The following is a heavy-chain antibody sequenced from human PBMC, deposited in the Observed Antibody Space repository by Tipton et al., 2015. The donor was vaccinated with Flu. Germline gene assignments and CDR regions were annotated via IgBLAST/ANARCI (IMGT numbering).Heavy chain of an antibody. J-gene: IGHJ4*02. V-gene: IGHV3-21*01. D-gene: IGHD2/OR15-2a*01. CDR1: GFSFSTYT. CDR3: ATYFLGY. CDR2: LTSSSSSI. Sequence: VQLVQSGGGLVKPGGSLRLSCAASGFSFSTYTMSWVRQAPGQGLEWVSSLTSSSSSIYYADSVKGRFTISRDNAKNSLYLQMNSLRAEDTAVYYCATYFLGYWGQGALVTVSS.